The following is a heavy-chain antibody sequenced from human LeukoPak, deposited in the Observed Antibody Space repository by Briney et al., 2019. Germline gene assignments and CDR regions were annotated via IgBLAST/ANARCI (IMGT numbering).Heavy chain of an antibody. D-gene: IGHD6-19*01. V-gene: IGHV4-61*03. CDR2: IYYSGNT. J-gene: IGHJ4*02. Sequence: PSETLSLTCTVSGGSVSSGSYYWSCIRQPPGKGLEWIGYIYYSGNTNYNPSLKSRATISVDTSKNHFFLKLSSVTAADTALYYCARQLSSGWTYFDSWGQGTLVTVSS. CDR3: ARQLSSGWTYFDS. CDR1: GGSVSSGSYY.